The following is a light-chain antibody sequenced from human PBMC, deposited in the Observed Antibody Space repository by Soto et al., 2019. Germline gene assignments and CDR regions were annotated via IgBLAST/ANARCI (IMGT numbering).Light chain of an antibody. J-gene: IGLJ1*01. Sequence: QAVVTQEPSLTASPGGTVTLTCASSTGAVTSGHYPNWFQQKPGQAPRALIYSTRNEHSWTPARFSGSLLGGKAALTLSGVQPEDEAEYYCLLYYGGAYVFGSGTKVTVL. V-gene: IGLV7-43*01. CDR3: LLYYGGAYV. CDR2: STR. CDR1: TGAVTSGHY.